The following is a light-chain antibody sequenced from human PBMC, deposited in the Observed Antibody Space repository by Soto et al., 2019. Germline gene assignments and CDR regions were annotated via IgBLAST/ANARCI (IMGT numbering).Light chain of an antibody. CDR1: QSASIN. V-gene: IGKV3-15*01. CDR2: GTS. CDR3: QQYNNWPGP. Sequence: VMTKYKATLSMSPGERATLSCRASQSASINLAWYHHKPGQAPRLLISGTSTRATGISARFSGSGSGTEFTLTIGCLQSEDFAIYYCQQYNNWPGPFGQRTKA. J-gene: IGKJ1*01.